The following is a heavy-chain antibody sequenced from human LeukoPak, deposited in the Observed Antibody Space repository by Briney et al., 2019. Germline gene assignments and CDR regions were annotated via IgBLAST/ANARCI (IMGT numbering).Heavy chain of an antibody. Sequence: GGSLRPSCAASGFTVSSNYMSWVRQAPGKGLEWVSVIYSGGSTYYADSVKGRFTISRDNSKNTLYPQMNSLRAEDTAVYYCLTRSTDYWGQGTLVTVSS. CDR2: IYSGGST. D-gene: IGHD3-9*01. CDR3: LTRSTDY. V-gene: IGHV3-53*01. CDR1: GFTVSSNY. J-gene: IGHJ4*02.